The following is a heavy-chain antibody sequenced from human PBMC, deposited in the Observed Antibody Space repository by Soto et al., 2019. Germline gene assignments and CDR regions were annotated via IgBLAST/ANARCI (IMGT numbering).Heavy chain of an antibody. V-gene: IGHV3-48*02. CDR3: ARESYYDSSGYYPNPVQH. J-gene: IGHJ1*01. Sequence: GGALRRSCAASGFTLSSYSMNWVRQAPGKGLEWVSYISSSSSTIYYADSVKGRFTISRDNAKNSLYLQMNSLRDEDTAVYYCARESYYDSSGYYPNPVQHWGQGTLVTVSS. CDR1: GFTLSSYS. D-gene: IGHD3-22*01. CDR2: ISSSSSTI.